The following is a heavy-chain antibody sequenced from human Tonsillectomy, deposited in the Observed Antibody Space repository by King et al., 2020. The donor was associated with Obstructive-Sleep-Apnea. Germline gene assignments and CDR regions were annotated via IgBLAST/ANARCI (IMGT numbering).Heavy chain of an antibody. J-gene: IGHJ5*02. V-gene: IGHV3-43*01. Sequence: EQLVQSGGVVVQPGGSLRLSCAASGFTFDDYTMHWVRQAPGKGLEWVSLISWDGGSTYYADSVKGRFTSSRDNSKTSLYLQMNSLRTEDTALYYCARGGGYCSGGSCYDWFDPWGQGTLVTVSS. CDR2: ISWDGGST. CDR3: ARGGGYCSGGSCYDWFDP. CDR1: GFTFDDYT. D-gene: IGHD2-15*01.